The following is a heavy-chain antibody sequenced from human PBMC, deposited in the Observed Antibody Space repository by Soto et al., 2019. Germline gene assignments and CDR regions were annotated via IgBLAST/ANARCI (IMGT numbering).Heavy chain of an antibody. V-gene: IGHV4-39*01. Sequence: QVQLQQWGAGLLKPSETLSLTCAVYGGSFSDISYYWAWVRQPPGKGLEWIGSICSTGTTYYIPSLKSRVTMSVDTSKNQFSLSLNSVTAADTALYFCARHRRETGTYAQPLDYWGQGTLVTVSS. CDR1: GGSFSDISYY. CDR2: ICSTGTT. D-gene: IGHD1-1*01. CDR3: ARHRRETGTYAQPLDY. J-gene: IGHJ4*02.